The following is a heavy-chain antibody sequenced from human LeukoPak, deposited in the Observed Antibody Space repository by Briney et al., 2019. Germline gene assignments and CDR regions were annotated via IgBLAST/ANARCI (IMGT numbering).Heavy chain of an antibody. CDR1: GYTFSDYY. Sequence: ASVKVSCKASGYTFSDYYIHWVRQAPGQGLEWMGRINPNSGGTNYAQKFQGRVTMTRDTSISTAYMELSRLRSDDTAVYYCARDDGDIVVVPAAIYENWFDPWGQGTLVTVSS. CDR3: ARDDGDIVVVPAAIYENWFDP. CDR2: INPNSGGT. J-gene: IGHJ5*02. V-gene: IGHV1-2*06. D-gene: IGHD2-2*02.